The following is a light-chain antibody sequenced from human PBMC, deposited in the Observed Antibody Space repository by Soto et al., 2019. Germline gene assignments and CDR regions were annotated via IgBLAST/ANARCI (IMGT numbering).Light chain of an antibody. CDR3: QQYNFYSRT. CDR2: KAS. J-gene: IGKJ1*01. V-gene: IGKV1-5*03. CDR1: QTISNW. Sequence: DIQMTQSPSTLSASVGDTVTITCRASQTISNWLAWYQQKPGKAPKLLIYKASNLQSGVPSRFSGIGSGTEFPLTISSLQPDDFATYYCQQYNFYSRTFGQGTKVEIK.